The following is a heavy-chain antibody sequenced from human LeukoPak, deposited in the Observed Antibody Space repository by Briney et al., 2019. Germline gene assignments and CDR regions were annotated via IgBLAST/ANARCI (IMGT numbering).Heavy chain of an antibody. J-gene: IGHJ4*02. CDR1: GFTVSSNY. D-gene: IGHD3-10*01. CDR2: IYSAGRT. V-gene: IGHV3-53*01. CDR3: VSDVGD. Sequence: GGSLRLSCTASGFTVSSNYMSWVRQAPGKGLEWVSVIYSAGRTYYADSVKGRFTISRDDAKNTLYLQMNSLRAEDTAVYYCVSDVGDWGQGTLVTVSS.